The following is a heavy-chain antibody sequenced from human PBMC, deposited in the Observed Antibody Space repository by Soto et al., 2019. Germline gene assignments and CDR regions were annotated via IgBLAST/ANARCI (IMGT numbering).Heavy chain of an antibody. Sequence: QVQLVQSGAEVKKPGSSVKVSCKDSGGTFSTYSMFWVRQAPGQGLEWMGRIIPMLGIRNYAQRFQERVTIAADKSTATAPMELSSLRSEDTALYYCTIGSWSGEVFDIWGQGTMVNVSS. CDR2: IIPMLGIR. J-gene: IGHJ3*02. V-gene: IGHV1-69*02. D-gene: IGHD2-21*01. CDR1: GGTFSTYS. CDR3: TIGSWSGEVFDI.